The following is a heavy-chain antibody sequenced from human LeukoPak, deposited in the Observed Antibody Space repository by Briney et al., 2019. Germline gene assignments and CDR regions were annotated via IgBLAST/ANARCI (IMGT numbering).Heavy chain of an antibody. J-gene: IGHJ4*02. CDR2: TYYRSKWYN. Sequence: SQTLSLTCAISGDSVSSNSAAWNWIRQSPSRGLEWLGRTYYRSKWYNDYAVSVKSRITINPDTSKNQFSLQLNSVTPEDTAVYYCAKGVPYYYDSSGYYPDYWGQGTLVTVSS. V-gene: IGHV6-1*01. CDR1: GDSVSSNSAA. D-gene: IGHD3-22*01. CDR3: AKGVPYYYDSSGYYPDY.